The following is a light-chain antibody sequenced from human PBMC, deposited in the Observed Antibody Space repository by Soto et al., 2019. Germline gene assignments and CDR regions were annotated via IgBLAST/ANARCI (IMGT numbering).Light chain of an antibody. J-gene: IGLJ1*01. Sequence: QSLLTQPASVSGSPGPSITISCTGTSSDVGAYNYVAWYQQHPGRAPTLMIYEVSSRPSGVSNRFSGSKSDNTASLTISGLQAVDEADYYCISYATRRVEVFGTGTKVTV. CDR1: SSDVGAYNY. V-gene: IGLV2-14*01. CDR2: EVS. CDR3: ISYATRRVEV.